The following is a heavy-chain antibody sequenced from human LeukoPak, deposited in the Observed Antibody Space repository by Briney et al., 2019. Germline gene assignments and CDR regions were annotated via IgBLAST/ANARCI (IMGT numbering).Heavy chain of an antibody. CDR1: GYTFTGYY. V-gene: IGHV1-2*02. Sequence: ASVKVSCKASGYTFTGYYMHWVRQAPGQGLEWMGWINPNSGGTNYAQKFQGRVTMTRDTSSSTAYMELSRLRSDDTAVYYRARGAVGVYYDSSGPLYWGQGTLVTVSS. J-gene: IGHJ4*02. CDR2: INPNSGGT. D-gene: IGHD3-22*01. CDR3: ARGAVGVYYDSSGPLY.